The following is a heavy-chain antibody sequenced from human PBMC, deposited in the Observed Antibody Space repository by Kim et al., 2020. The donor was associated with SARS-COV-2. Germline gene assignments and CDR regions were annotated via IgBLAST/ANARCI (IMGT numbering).Heavy chain of an antibody. CDR2: ISTDGSST. J-gene: IGHJ4*02. Sequence: GGSLRLSCAASGFTFSNYWMHWVRQAPGKGLVWVSRISTDGSSTSYADSVKGRFTISRDNAKNTLYLQMNSLGAEDTAVDYCARDFLHRGWGQGTLVTVS. CDR1: GFTFSNYW. D-gene: IGHD3-16*01. CDR3: ARDFLHRG. V-gene: IGHV3-74*01.